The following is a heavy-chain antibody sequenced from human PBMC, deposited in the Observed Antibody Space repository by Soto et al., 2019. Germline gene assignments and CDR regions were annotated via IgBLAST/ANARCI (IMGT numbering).Heavy chain of an antibody. CDR2: INHSGST. CDR3: ARTTYYDILTGPLGWFDP. CDR1: GGSFSGYY. V-gene: IGHV4-34*01. Sequence: PSETLSLTCAVYGGSFSGYYWSWIRQPPGKGLEWIGEINHSGSTNYNPSLKSRVTISVDTSKNQFSLKLSSVTAADTAVYYFARTTYYDILTGPLGWFDPWGQGTLVTVSS. J-gene: IGHJ5*02. D-gene: IGHD3-9*01.